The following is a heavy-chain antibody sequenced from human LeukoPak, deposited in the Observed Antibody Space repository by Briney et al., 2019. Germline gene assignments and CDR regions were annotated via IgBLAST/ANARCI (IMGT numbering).Heavy chain of an antibody. Sequence: SETLSLTCTVSGGSISSYYWSWIRQPPGKGLEWIGYIYYSGSTNYNPSLKSRVTISVDTSKNQFSLKLSSVTAEDTAVYYCAGSIVVVPAAVPLGYYGMEVWGQGTTVTVSS. D-gene: IGHD2-2*01. CDR2: IYYSGST. V-gene: IGHV4-59*01. J-gene: IGHJ6*02. CDR3: AGSIVVVPAAVPLGYYGMEV. CDR1: GGSISSYY.